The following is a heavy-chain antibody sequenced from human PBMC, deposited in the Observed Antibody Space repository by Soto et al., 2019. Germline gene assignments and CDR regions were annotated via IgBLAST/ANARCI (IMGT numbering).Heavy chain of an antibody. D-gene: IGHD2-15*01. Sequence: NPSETLSLTCTVSGGSISSGGYYWIWIRQHPGKGLEWIGYIYYSGSTYYNPSLKSRLTISVDTSKNQFSLNLRSVTDADTAVYYCARGGVASGYSDYWGQGTLVTVSS. CDR3: ARGGVASGYSDY. V-gene: IGHV4-31*03. CDR2: IYYSGST. CDR1: GGSISSGGYY. J-gene: IGHJ4*02.